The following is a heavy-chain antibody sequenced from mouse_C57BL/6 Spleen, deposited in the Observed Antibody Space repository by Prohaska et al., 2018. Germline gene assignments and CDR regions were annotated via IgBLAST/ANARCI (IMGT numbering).Heavy chain of an antibody. CDR2: IDPETGGT. J-gene: IGHJ3*01. Sequence: GAELVRPGASVTLSCKASGYTFTDYEMHWVKQTPVHGLEWIGAIDPETGGTAYNQKFKGKAILTADKSSSTAYMELRSLTSEDSAVYYCTRSGVNYVWGQGTLVTVSA. CDR1: GYTFTDYE. D-gene: IGHD2-1*01. V-gene: IGHV1-15*01. CDR3: TRSGVNYV.